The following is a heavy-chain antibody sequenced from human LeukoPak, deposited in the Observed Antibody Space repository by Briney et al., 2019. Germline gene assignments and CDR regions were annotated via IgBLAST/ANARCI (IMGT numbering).Heavy chain of an antibody. CDR3: AKAHPSGSSWYRGYMDV. CDR2: ISWDGGST. J-gene: IGHJ6*03. D-gene: IGHD6-13*01. V-gene: IGHV3-43D*03. Sequence: GSLRLSCAASGFTFDDYAMHWVRQAPGKGLEWVSLISWDGGSTYYADSVKGRFTISRDNSKNSLYLQMNSLRAEDTALYYCAKAHPSGSSWYRGYMDVWGKGTTVTVSS. CDR1: GFTFDDYA.